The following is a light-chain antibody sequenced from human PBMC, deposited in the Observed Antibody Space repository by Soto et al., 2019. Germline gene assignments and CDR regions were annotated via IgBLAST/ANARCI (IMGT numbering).Light chain of an antibody. V-gene: IGKV1-5*03. CDR3: QQYNSYSPWP. CDR1: QSISSW. J-gene: IGKJ1*01. CDR2: KAS. Sequence: DVHITQSPSTLSASVGDRVTLTCRASQSISSWLAWYQQKPGKAPKPLIYKASSLESGVPSRFSGSRSGTEFTLTISSLQPDDFATYYCQQYNSYSPWPFGQGTKVDI.